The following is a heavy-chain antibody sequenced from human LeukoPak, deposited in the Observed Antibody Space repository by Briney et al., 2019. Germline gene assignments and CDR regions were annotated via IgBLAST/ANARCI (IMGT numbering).Heavy chain of an antibody. Sequence: SETLSLTCTVSGGSLSSYYWSWIRQPPGKALEWIGYIYYSGSTNFNPSLKSRVTISVDTSKNQFSLKLNSVTDADTAVYYCARATSSGYYGDYWGQGTLVTVSS. CDR2: IYYSGST. D-gene: IGHD3-22*01. V-gene: IGHV4-59*01. J-gene: IGHJ4*02. CDR3: ARATSSGYYGDY. CDR1: GGSLSSYY.